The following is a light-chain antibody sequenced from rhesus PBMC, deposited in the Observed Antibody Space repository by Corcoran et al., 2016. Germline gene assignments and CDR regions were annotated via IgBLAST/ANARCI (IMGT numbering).Light chain of an antibody. CDR2: KAS. Sequence: DIQMTQSPSSLSASVGDRVTITCRASQGITNDLAWYQQKPGETPKLLISKASSLKSGIPSRFSGMGSGTDFTLTISSLQSADFATYYCQHYYRIPPTFGQGTKVDIK. CDR3: QHYYRIPPT. J-gene: IGKJ1*01. CDR1: QGITND. V-gene: IGKV1-25*01.